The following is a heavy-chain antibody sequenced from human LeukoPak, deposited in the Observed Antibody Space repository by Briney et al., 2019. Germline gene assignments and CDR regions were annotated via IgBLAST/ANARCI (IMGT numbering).Heavy chain of an antibody. CDR1: GGSISSNSYY. CDR2: IYYSGST. CDR3: ARGLTGTTVALNWFDP. V-gene: IGHV4-39*07. D-gene: IGHD1-20*01. Sequence: SETLSLTCTVSGGSISSNSYYWGWIRQPPGKGLEWIGSIYYSGSTYYNPSLRSRVTISLDTSKNQFSLKLSSVTAADTAMYYCARGLTGTTVALNWFDPWGQGTLVTVSS. J-gene: IGHJ5*02.